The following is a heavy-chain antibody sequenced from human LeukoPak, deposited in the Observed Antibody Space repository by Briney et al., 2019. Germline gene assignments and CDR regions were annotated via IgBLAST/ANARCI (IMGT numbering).Heavy chain of an antibody. V-gene: IGHV4-31*03. CDR3: ARLFSSSSWGYYYYGMDV. CDR2: IYYSGST. D-gene: IGHD6-6*01. Sequence: PSETLSLTCTVSGGSISSGGYYWSWIRQHPGKGLEWIGYIYYSGSTYHNPSLKCRVTISVDTSKNQFSLKLSSVTAADTAVYYCARLFSSSSWGYYYYGMDVWGQGTTVTVSS. CDR1: GGSISSGGYY. J-gene: IGHJ6*02.